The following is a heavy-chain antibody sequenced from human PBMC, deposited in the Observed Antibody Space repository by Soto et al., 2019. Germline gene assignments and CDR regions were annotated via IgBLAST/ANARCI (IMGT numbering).Heavy chain of an antibody. Sequence: VVQSGAEVKKPGSSVKVSCKASGGIFSSLTFSWVRQAPGQGLEWMGGILPLSGTPKYAQKFQGRLTITADESRTTTYMELSSLTSEDTAVYYCARVGRRDAYNYGLDYWGQGTLVTVSS. D-gene: IGHD1-1*01. CDR1: GGIFSSLT. CDR2: ILPLSGTP. V-gene: IGHV1-69*01. CDR3: ARVGRRDAYNYGLDY. J-gene: IGHJ4*02.